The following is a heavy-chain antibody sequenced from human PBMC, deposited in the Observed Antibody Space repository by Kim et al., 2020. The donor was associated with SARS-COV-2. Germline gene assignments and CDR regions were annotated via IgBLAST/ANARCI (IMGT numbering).Heavy chain of an antibody. J-gene: IGHJ6*02. D-gene: IGHD3-9*01. CDR1: GFTFGDYA. CDR2: IRSKAYGGTT. V-gene: IGHV3-49*03. Sequence: GGSLRLSCTASGFTFGDYAMSWFRQAPGKGLEWVGFIRSKAYGGTTEYAASVKGRFTISRDDSKSIAYLQMNSLKTEDTAVYYCTRAVLTGYKDYYGMDVWGQGTTVTVSS. CDR3: TRAVLTGYKDYYGMDV.